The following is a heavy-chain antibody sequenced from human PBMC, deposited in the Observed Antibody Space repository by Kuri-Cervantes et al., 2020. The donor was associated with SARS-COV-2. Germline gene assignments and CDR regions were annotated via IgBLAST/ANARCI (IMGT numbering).Heavy chain of an antibody. CDR1: GFTFSSYS. V-gene: IGHV3-21*01. Sequence: GGSLRLSCAASGFTFSSYSMNWVRQAPGKGLVWVSSISSSSSYIYYADSVKGRFTISRDNAKNSLYLQMNSLRAEDTAVYYCAKDKWELLFQPLDAFDIWGQGTMVTVSS. J-gene: IGHJ3*02. CDR3: AKDKWELLFQPLDAFDI. CDR2: ISSSSSYI. D-gene: IGHD1-26*01.